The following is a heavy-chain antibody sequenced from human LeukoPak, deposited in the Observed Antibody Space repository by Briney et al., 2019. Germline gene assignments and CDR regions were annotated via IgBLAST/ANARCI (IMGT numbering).Heavy chain of an antibody. D-gene: IGHD6-19*01. Sequence: SETLSLTCTVSGGSISSYYWSWIRQPLGKGLEWIGEINHSGSTNYNPSLKSRVTISVDTSKNQFSLKLSSVTAADTAVYYCARDLGYSSGPNYWGQGTRVTVSS. CDR3: ARDLGYSSGPNY. V-gene: IGHV4-34*01. CDR1: GGSISSYY. CDR2: INHSGST. J-gene: IGHJ4*02.